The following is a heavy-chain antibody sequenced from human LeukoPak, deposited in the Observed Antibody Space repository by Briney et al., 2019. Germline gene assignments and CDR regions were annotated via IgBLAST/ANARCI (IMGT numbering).Heavy chain of an antibody. CDR3: ARHRLHRIYYDSTGYYHDACDI. CDR1: GGTFSSYA. CDR2: IIAYNGNT. D-gene: IGHD3-22*01. Sequence: GSSVKVSCKASGGTFSSYAISWGRQAPGQGPEWMGWIIAYNGNTHYAQKHQGRVTMTTDTSTSTAYMELRSLRSDDTAVYYCARHRLHRIYYDSTGYYHDACDIWGQGTMVTVSS. V-gene: IGHV1-18*01. J-gene: IGHJ3*02.